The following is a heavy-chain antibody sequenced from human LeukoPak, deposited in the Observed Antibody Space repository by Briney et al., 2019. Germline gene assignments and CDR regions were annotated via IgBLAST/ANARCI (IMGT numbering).Heavy chain of an antibody. CDR1: GFTFSSYA. D-gene: IGHD3-10*01. CDR3: AKREYYYGSGSRYYYGMDV. Sequence: GGSLRLSCAASGFTFSSYAMSWVRQAPGEGLEWVSAIIASGGSTYYADSVKGRFTISRDNSKNTLYLQMNSLRAEDTAVYYCAKREYYYGSGSRYYYGMDVWGQGTTVTVSS. J-gene: IGHJ6*02. CDR2: IIASGGST. V-gene: IGHV3-23*01.